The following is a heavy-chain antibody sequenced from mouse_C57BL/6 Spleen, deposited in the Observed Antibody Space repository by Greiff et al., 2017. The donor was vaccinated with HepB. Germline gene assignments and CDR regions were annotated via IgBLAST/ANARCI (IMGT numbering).Heavy chain of an antibody. J-gene: IGHJ2*01. V-gene: IGHV1-50*01. CDR1: GYTFTSYW. CDR2: IDPSDSYT. Sequence: QVQLKQPGAELVKPGASVKLSCKASGYTFTSYWMQWVKQRPGQGLEWIGEIDPSDSYTNYNQKFKGKATLTVDTSSSTAYMQLSSLTSEDSAVYYCARRGPYYFDYWGQGTTLTVSS. CDR3: ARRGPYYFDY.